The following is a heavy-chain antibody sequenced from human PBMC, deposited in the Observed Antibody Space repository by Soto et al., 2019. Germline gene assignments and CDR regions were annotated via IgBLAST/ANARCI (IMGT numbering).Heavy chain of an antibody. CDR3: ASPKLTGHFDY. CDR2: ISYDGSNK. V-gene: IGHV3-30-3*01. CDR1: GFTFSSYA. D-gene: IGHD7-27*01. J-gene: IGHJ4*02. Sequence: QVQLVESGGGVVQPGRSLRLSCAASGFTFSSYAMHWVRQAPGKGLEWVAVISYDGSNKYYADSVKGRFTISRDNSKNTLYLQMNSLRAEDTAVYYCASPKLTGHFDYWGQGTLVTVSS.